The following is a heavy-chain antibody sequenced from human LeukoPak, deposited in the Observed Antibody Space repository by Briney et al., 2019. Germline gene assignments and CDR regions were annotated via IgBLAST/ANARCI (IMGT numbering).Heavy chain of an antibody. CDR3: ARDYYDSSGYYPYYFDY. V-gene: IGHV1-69*05. J-gene: IGHJ4*02. CDR1: GGTFSSYA. Sequence: ASVKVSCKASGGTFSSYAISWVRQAPGQGLEWMGRITPIFGTANYAQKFQGRVTITTDESTSTAYMELSSLRSEDTDVYYCARDYYDSSGYYPYYFDYWGQGTLVTVSS. D-gene: IGHD3-22*01. CDR2: ITPIFGTA.